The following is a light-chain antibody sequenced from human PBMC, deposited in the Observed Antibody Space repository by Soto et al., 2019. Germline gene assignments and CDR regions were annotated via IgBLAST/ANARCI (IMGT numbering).Light chain of an antibody. CDR3: TSWTTSTTMI. V-gene: IGLV2-14*03. Sequence: QSALTQPASVSGSPGQSITISCTGTSSDIGAYNFVSWYQQHPGKAPKLMLYDVNIRPSGVSNRFSGSKSGNTASLTISGVQAEDEADYYCTSWTTSTTMIFVGGTKVTVL. J-gene: IGLJ2*01. CDR2: DVN. CDR1: SSDIGAYNF.